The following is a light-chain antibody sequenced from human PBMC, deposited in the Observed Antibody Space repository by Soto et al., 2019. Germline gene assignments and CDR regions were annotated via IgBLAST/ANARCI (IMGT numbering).Light chain of an antibody. Sequence: NFMLTQPHSVSESPGKTVTISCTRSSGSIAINYVQWYQQRPGSAPTTVIYEDNQRPSGVPDRFSGSIDSSSNSASLTISGLKTEDEADYYCQSYDSSIYVVFGGGTQLTVL. J-gene: IGLJ2*01. CDR1: SGSIAINY. V-gene: IGLV6-57*04. CDR3: QSYDSSIYVV. CDR2: EDN.